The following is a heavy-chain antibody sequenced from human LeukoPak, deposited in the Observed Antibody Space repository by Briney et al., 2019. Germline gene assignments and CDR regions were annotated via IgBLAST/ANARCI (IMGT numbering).Heavy chain of an antibody. Sequence: SETLSLTCTVSGGSISSYYWSWIRQPPGKGLEWIGYIHYSGSTHYNPSLKSRVTISVDTSKKQVSLKVTSVTAADTAVYYCARVPGVYYDRLTGYGSGWFDPWGQGTLVTVSS. CDR1: GGSISSYY. CDR2: IHYSGST. J-gene: IGHJ5*02. V-gene: IGHV4-59*01. CDR3: ARVPGVYYDRLTGYGSGWFDP. D-gene: IGHD3-9*01.